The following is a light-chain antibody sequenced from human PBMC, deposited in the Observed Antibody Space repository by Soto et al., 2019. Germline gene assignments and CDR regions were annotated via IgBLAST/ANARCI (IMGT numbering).Light chain of an antibody. J-gene: IGLJ1*01. V-gene: IGLV2-14*01. CDR3: SSYTTSPSYV. CDR2: DVT. Sequence: QSVLTQPASVSGSPGQSITISCTGTSSDVGGYNYVSWYQQHPGKAPKLMIYDVTYRPSGVSNRFSGSKSGNTASLTISGLQAEDEADYYCSSYTTSPSYVFGTGTKVTVL. CDR1: SSDVGGYNY.